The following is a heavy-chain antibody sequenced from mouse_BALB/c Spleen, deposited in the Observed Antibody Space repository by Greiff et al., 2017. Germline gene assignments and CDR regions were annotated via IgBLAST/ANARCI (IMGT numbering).Heavy chain of an antibody. CDR2: ISCYNGAT. CDR1: GYSFTGYY. CDR3: ARGEGYDYVGAWFAD. D-gene: IGHD2-4*01. Sequence: LVKTGASVKLSCKASGYSFTGYYMHWVKQSHGKSLEWIGYISCYNGATSYNQKFKGKATFTVDTSSSTAYMQFNSLTSEDSAVYYCARGEGYDYVGAWFADWGQGTLVTVSA. V-gene: IGHV1S34*01. J-gene: IGHJ3*01.